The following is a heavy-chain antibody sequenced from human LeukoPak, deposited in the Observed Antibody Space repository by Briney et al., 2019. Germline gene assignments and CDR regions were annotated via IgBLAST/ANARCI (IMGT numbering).Heavy chain of an antibody. Sequence: SQTLSLTCAISGDSVSSNSATWNWIRQSPSRGLEWLGRTYYRSKWYNDYAVSAKSRITINPDASKNQFSLQLNSVTPEDTALYYCARRIAAADRGFDYWGQGTLVTVSS. D-gene: IGHD6-13*01. CDR1: GDSVSSNSAT. CDR3: ARRIAAADRGFDY. CDR2: TYYRSKWYN. J-gene: IGHJ4*02. V-gene: IGHV6-1*01.